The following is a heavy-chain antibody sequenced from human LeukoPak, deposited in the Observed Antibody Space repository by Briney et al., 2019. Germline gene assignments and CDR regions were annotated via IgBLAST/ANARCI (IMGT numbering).Heavy chain of an antibody. CDR2: IYNSGST. J-gene: IGHJ4*02. CDR3: ARAIWYGSGTTAFDS. Sequence: PSETLSLTCTVSGGSISSNYWSWIRQPAGKGLEWIGRIYNSGSTNYNTNYNPSLSSRATMSVDTSKKQSSLKLNSVTAADTAVYFCARAIWYGSGTTAFDSWGQGTLVTVSS. CDR1: GGSISSNY. V-gene: IGHV4-4*07. D-gene: IGHD3-10*01.